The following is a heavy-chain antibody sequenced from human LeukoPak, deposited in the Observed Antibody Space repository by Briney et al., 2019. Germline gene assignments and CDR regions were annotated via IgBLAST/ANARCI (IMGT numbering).Heavy chain of an antibody. CDR3: ASLTPGGNVDY. Sequence: SETLSLTCTVSGYSISSGYYWGWIRQPPGKGLEWIGSIYHSGSTYYNPSLKSRVTISVDTSKNQFSLKLSSVTAADTAVYYCASLTPGGNVDYWGQGTLVTVSS. D-gene: IGHD4-23*01. CDR2: IYHSGST. CDR1: GYSISSGYY. J-gene: IGHJ4*02. V-gene: IGHV4-38-2*02.